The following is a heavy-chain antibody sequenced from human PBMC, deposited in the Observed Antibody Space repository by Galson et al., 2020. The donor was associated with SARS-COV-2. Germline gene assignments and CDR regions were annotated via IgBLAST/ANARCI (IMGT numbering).Heavy chain of an antibody. D-gene: IGHD6-19*01. CDR1: GFSLSTSGVG. Sequence: KMSGPTLVKPTQTLTLTCTFSGFSLSTSGVGVGWIRQPPGKALEWLALIYWDDDKRYSPSLKSRLTITKDTSKNQVVLTMTNMDPVDTATYYCAHRRSGWYGNYFDSWGQGTLVTVSS. CDR2: IYWDDDK. J-gene: IGHJ4*02. CDR3: AHRRSGWYGNYFDS. V-gene: IGHV2-5*02.